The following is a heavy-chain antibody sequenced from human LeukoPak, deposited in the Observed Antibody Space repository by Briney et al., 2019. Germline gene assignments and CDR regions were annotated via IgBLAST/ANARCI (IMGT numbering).Heavy chain of an antibody. J-gene: IGHJ4*02. D-gene: IGHD3-3*01. CDR3: ARGEGWSDYYRSLAY. Sequence: ASVKVSCKASGYTFTSYDINWVRQATGQGLEWMGWMNPNSGNTGYAQKFQGRVTITRNISITTAYMELSSLRSDDTAVYYCARGEGWSDYYRSLAYWGQGTLVTLSS. CDR2: MNPNSGNT. V-gene: IGHV1-8*01. CDR1: GYTFTSYD.